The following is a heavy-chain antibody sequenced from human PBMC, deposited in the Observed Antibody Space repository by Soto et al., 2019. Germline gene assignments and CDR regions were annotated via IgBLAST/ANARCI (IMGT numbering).Heavy chain of an antibody. V-gene: IGHV3-30*18. CDR2: ISYDGSNK. CDR1: GFTFSSYG. J-gene: IGHJ4*02. D-gene: IGHD3-9*01. Sequence: GGSLRLSCAASGFTFSSYGMHWVRQAPGKGLEWVAVISYDGSNKYYADSVKGRFTISRDNSKNTLYLQMNSLRAEDTAVYYCAKDRYDILTGPTPPDYWGQGTLVTVSS. CDR3: AKDRYDILTGPTPPDY.